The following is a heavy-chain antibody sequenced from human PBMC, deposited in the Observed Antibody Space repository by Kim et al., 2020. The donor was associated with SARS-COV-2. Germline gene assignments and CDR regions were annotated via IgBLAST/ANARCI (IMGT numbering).Heavy chain of an antibody. Sequence: SPSFQGQVTISADKSISTAYLQWSSLKASDTAMYYCARQEYYDILTALSIWGQGTMVTVSS. J-gene: IGHJ3*02. CDR3: ARQEYYDILTALSI. D-gene: IGHD3-9*01. V-gene: IGHV5-51*01.